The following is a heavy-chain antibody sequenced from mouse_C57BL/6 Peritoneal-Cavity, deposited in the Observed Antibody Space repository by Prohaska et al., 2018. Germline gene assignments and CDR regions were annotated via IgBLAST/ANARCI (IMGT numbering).Heavy chain of an antibody. CDR3: ARRLGDY. J-gene: IGHJ4*01. Sequence: EVKLLQSGGGLVQPGGSLKLSCAASGIDFSRYWMRWVRRPQGTGLEWIGENNPXSRTXXYAPSLKXKFIISRDNAKNTLYLQMSKVRSEDTALYYCARRLGDYWGQGTSVTVSS. V-gene: IGHV4-1*01. CDR1: GIDFSRYW. CDR2: NNPXSRTX.